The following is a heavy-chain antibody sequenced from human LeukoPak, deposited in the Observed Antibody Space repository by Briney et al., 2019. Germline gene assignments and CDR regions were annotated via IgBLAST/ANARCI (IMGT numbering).Heavy chain of an antibody. CDR3: TTGIRGD. CDR2: ISDDGSNK. CDR1: GLTFSSYA. D-gene: IGHD3-3*02. V-gene: IGHV3-30*04. J-gene: IGHJ4*02. Sequence: PGGSLRLSCAASGLTFSSYAMHWVRQAPGKGLEWVAVISDDGSNKYYADSVKGRFTISRDNSKNTLYLQMNSLRAEDTAIYYCTTGIRGDWGQGTLVTVSS.